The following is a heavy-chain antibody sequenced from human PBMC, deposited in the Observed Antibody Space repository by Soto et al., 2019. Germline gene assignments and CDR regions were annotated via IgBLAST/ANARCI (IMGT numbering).Heavy chain of an antibody. V-gene: IGHV3-30-3*01. CDR2: ISFDGSNK. Sequence: GGSLRLSCAASGFTFSSFAMHWVRQPPGKGLEWVAVISFDGSNKYYADSVKGRFTISRDNSKNTLHLQMDSLSAEDSAVYYCPLTSSLFDYWGLGTLVTVSS. CDR1: GFTFSSFA. CDR3: PLTSSLFDY. D-gene: IGHD6-6*01. J-gene: IGHJ4*02.